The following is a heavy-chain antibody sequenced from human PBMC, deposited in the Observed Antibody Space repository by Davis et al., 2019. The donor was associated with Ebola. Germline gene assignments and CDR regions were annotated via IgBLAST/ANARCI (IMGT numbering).Heavy chain of an antibody. CDR2: INPSDGTT. Sequence: ASVPVSYKASLCAFISHYTLCVRHAPEQRLEWMGIINPSDGTTTFAQNFQGRVTMTRDTSTSTVYMELSSLRSEETALYYRARGRNWNDMGGYSEYWGQGTLVTVSS. J-gene: IGHJ4*02. CDR3: ARGRNWNDMGGYSEY. V-gene: IGHV1-46*01. D-gene: IGHD1-20*01. CDR1: LCAFISHY.